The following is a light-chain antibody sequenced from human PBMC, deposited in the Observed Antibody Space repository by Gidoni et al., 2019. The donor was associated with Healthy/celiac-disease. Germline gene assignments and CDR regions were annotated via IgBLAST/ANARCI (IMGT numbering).Light chain of an antibody. CDR1: QSVSSN. CDR3: QQYNNWPPI. J-gene: IGKJ4*01. V-gene: IGKV3-15*01. CDR2: GAS. Sequence: EIVMTQSPATLSVSPGERATLSCRASQSVSSNLAWYQQKPGQAPRLLIYGASTRATGIPARFSGSGSGTEFTLTISSLQSEDFAVYYCQQYNNWPPILXGXTKVEIK.